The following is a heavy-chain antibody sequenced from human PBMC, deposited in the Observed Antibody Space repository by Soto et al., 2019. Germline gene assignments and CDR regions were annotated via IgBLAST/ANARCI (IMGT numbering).Heavy chain of an antibody. CDR2: INAGNGNT. D-gene: IGHD3-10*01. CDR1: GFVSTNHN. V-gene: IGHV1-3*01. J-gene: IGHJ4*02. CDR3: ASDYGGNWRI. Sequence: QAHLVQSGTEVKMPGDSVQVSCKASGFVSTNHNFHWVRQAPGQSLEWMGRINAGNGNTHYSQNFPGRVTFTSDTSASTAFMELTNLRFEDRAMYYCASDYGGNWRIWGQGTLVSVSS.